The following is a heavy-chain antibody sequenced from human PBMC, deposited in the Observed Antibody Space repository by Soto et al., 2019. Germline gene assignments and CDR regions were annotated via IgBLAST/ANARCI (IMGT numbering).Heavy chain of an antibody. V-gene: IGHV3-33*01. J-gene: IGHJ4*02. CDR2: IWYDGCNQ. CDR3: ARNPSGSWSEFDY. D-gene: IGHD6-13*01. Sequence: QVQLVESGGGVVQPGRSLRLSCAASGFTFSSYGMYWVRQAPAKGLEWVAVIWYDGCNQYYADSVKSRFTISRDNSKNTLYLQMNSPRAEDTAVYYCARNPSGSWSEFDYWGQGTLVTVSS. CDR1: GFTFSSYG.